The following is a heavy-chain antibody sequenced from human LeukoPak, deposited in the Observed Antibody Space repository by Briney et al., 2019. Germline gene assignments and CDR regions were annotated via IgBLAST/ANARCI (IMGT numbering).Heavy chain of an antibody. CDR2: IHYDGSKI. Sequence: PGGSLRLSCAASGFTFSSYGMHWVRQAPGKGLEWVGYIHYDGSKIYYAGSVRGRFTISRDNSKNTLYLQMNSLRAEDTAVYYCASVKSSSRYYFYYMDVWGKGTTVTVSS. J-gene: IGHJ6*03. V-gene: IGHV3-30*02. CDR3: ASVKSSSRYYFYYMDV. D-gene: IGHD6-6*01. CDR1: GFTFSSYG.